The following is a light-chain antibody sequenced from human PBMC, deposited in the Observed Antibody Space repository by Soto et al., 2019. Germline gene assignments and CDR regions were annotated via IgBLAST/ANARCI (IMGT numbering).Light chain of an antibody. Sequence: EIVLTQSPGTLSLSPGEGATLSCRASQSVSTNFFAWYQQKPGQAPRLLIYGASTRATSIPDRFSGSGSGTDFTLTISRLEPEDFAVYFCQQYGRTSWTFGQGTKVEIK. CDR3: QQYGRTSWT. J-gene: IGKJ1*01. CDR2: GAS. CDR1: QSVSTNF. V-gene: IGKV3-20*01.